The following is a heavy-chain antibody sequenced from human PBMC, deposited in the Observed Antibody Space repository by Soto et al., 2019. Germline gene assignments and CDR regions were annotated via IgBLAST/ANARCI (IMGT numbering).Heavy chain of an antibody. D-gene: IGHD3-10*01. CDR1: GFTFSSYA. CDR3: AKDLTYYYGSGDYYYGMDV. V-gene: IGHV3-23*01. CDR2: ISGSGGST. Sequence: EVQLLESGGGLVQPGGSLRLSCAASGFTFSSYAMSWVRQAPGKGLEWVSAISGSGGSTYYADSVKGRFTISRDNSKNTLYLQMNSLRAEDTAVYYCAKDLTYYYGSGDYYYGMDVWGQGTTVTVSS. J-gene: IGHJ6*02.